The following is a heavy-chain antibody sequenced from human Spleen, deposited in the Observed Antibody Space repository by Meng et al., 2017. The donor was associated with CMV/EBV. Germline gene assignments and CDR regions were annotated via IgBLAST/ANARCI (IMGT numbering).Heavy chain of an antibody. Sequence: GESLKISCAASGFTFSDYYMNWIRQAPGKGLEWISYISSDGDSDFYGKSVKGRFTISRDNAKNSIHLQMNSLRAEDTGVYYCARTRYSSSWYTFDYWGQGNLVTVSS. CDR3: ARTRYSSSWYTFDY. CDR2: ISSDGDSD. CDR1: GFTFSDYY. V-gene: IGHV3-11*04. D-gene: IGHD6-13*01. J-gene: IGHJ4*02.